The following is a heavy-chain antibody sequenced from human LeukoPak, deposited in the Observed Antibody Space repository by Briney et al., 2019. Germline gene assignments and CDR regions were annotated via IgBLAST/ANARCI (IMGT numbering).Heavy chain of an antibody. D-gene: IGHD3-3*01. V-gene: IGHV3-64*01. Sequence: PGGSLRLSCAASGFTFSSYAMYWVRQAPGKGLEYVSVLSSNGGSTYYANSVKGRFTISRDNSKNTLSLQMNSLRAEDTAIYYCAKCPYDFWSGYPIYYFDYWGLGTLVTVSS. CDR1: GFTFSSYA. CDR2: LSSNGGST. J-gene: IGHJ4*02. CDR3: AKCPYDFWSGYPIYYFDY.